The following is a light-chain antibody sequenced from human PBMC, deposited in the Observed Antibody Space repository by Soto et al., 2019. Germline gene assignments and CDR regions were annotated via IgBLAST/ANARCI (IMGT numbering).Light chain of an antibody. CDR3: QQYKNWPHT. J-gene: IGKJ2*01. CDR1: QRVSSN. Sequence: EIVMTQSPATLSVSPGERATLSCRASQRVSSNLAWYQQKPGQAPRLLIYGASTRATGIPARFSVSGSGTEFTLTISSLQSEDFAGYSCQQYKNWPHTFGQGTKLEIK. V-gene: IGKV3-15*01. CDR2: GAS.